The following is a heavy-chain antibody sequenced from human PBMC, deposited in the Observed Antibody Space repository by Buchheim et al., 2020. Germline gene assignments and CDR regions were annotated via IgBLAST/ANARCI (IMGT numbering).Heavy chain of an antibody. D-gene: IGHD3-22*01. Sequence: QVQLQESGPGLVKPSETLSLTCTVSGGSVSSGSFYWSWIRQPPGKGLEWMGHIYYSGSTNYNPSLESRVTISVDTSKNQFSLKLSSVTAADTAVYFCARWGYQYDSSGYSPYFDYWGQGTL. V-gene: IGHV4-61*01. CDR3: ARWGYQYDSSGYSPYFDY. CDR2: IYYSGST. CDR1: GGSVSSGSFY. J-gene: IGHJ4*02.